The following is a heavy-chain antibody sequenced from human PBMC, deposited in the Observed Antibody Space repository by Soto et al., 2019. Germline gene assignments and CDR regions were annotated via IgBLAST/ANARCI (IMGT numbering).Heavy chain of an antibody. V-gene: IGHV3-23*01. CDR2: ISGSGGNT. Sequence: EVQLLESGGGLVQPGGSLRLSCAASGFTFSSYAMIWVRQAPGKGLEWISDISGSGGNTHYADSVKGRFTISRDNSNNMLYLQMNSLRAEDTAIYYCAKWAVVAGRRWFDPWGQGTLVTVSS. CDR3: AKWAVVAGRRWFDP. D-gene: IGHD2-15*01. CDR1: GFTFSSYA. J-gene: IGHJ5*02.